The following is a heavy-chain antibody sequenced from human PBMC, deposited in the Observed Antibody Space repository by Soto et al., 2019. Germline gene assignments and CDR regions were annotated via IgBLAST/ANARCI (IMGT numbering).Heavy chain of an antibody. CDR1: GYTFTSYG. V-gene: IGHV1-18*01. J-gene: IGHJ5*02. CDR3: ARDGPWVAATMLGTLDP. D-gene: IGHD2-15*01. Sequence: ASVKVSCKASGYTFTSYGISWVRQAPGQGLEWMGWISTYNRNTSYAQKLQGRVTMTTDTSTSTAYMELRSLRSDDTAVYYCARDGPWVAATMLGTLDPWGQGTLVTVSS. CDR2: ISTYNRNT.